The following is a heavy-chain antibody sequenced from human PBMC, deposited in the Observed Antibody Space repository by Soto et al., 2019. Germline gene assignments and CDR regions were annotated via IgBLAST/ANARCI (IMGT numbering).Heavy chain of an antibody. Sequence: QLQESGPGLVKPSETLSLTCTVSGTSVSNYYWSWIRQPPGKGLEWIGHVYYSGSPNYNPSLNSRVTMSLDTSPKQVSLNLSSVTAAVTAIYYCARDRGTYDVMSRQWHGLFDPWGQGALVTVSS. J-gene: IGHJ5*02. CDR1: GTSVSNYY. CDR3: ARDRGTYDVMSRQWHGLFDP. V-gene: IGHV4-59*02. CDR2: VYYSGSP. D-gene: IGHD3-9*01.